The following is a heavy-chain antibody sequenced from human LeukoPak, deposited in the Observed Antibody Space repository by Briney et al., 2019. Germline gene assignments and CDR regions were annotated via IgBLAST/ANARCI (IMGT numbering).Heavy chain of an antibody. D-gene: IGHD4-17*01. CDR3: AKDQDYGARFDY. Sequence: GGSLRLSCAASGFTFSSYGMHWVRQAPGKGLEWVAVISYDGSNKYYADSVKGRFTISRDNSKNTLYLQMNSLRAEDTAVYYCAKDQDYGARFDYWGQGTLVTVSS. J-gene: IGHJ4*02. V-gene: IGHV3-30*18. CDR1: GFTFSSYG. CDR2: ISYDGSNK.